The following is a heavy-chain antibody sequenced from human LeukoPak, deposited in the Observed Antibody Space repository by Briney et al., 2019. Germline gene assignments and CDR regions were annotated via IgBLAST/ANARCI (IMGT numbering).Heavy chain of an antibody. Sequence: SETLSLTCAVYGGSFSGYYWSWIRQPPGKGLEWIGEINHSGSTNYNPSLKSRVTISVDTSKNQFSLKLSSVTAADTAVYYCARNYKPSLWFGRPNYGMDVWGQGTTVTVSS. CDR3: ARNYKPSLWFGRPNYGMDV. CDR2: INHSGST. CDR1: GGSFSGYY. D-gene: IGHD3-10*01. V-gene: IGHV4-34*01. J-gene: IGHJ6*02.